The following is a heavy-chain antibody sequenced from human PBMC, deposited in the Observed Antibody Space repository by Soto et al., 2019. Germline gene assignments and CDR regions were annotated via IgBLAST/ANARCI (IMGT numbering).Heavy chain of an antibody. J-gene: IGHJ5*02. CDR3: AKDQGPAAREDWFDP. D-gene: IGHD2-2*01. CDR1: GFTFSSYA. V-gene: IGHV3-23*01. Sequence: GGSLRLSCXASGFTFSSYAMSWVRQAPGKGLEWVSAISGSGGSTYYADSVKGRFTISRDNSKNTLYLQMNSLRAEDTAVYYCAKDQGPAAREDWFDPWGQGTLVTVSS. CDR2: ISGSGGST.